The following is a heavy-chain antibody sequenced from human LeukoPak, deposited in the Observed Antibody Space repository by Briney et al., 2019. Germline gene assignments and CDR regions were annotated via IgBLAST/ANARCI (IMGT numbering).Heavy chain of an antibody. CDR2: IRSSSSYI. CDR3: ARGQYYDFWSGPLYNWFDP. CDR1: GFTFSSYS. J-gene: IGHJ5*02. V-gene: IGHV3-21*01. Sequence: GGSLRLSCAASGFTFSSYSMNWVRQAPGKGLEWVSSIRSSSSYIYYADSVKGRFTISRDNAKNSLYLQMNSLRAEDTAVYYCARGQYYDFWSGPLYNWFDPWGQGTLVTVSS. D-gene: IGHD3-3*01.